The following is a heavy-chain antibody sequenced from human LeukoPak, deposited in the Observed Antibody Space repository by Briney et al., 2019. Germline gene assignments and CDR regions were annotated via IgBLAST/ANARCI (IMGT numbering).Heavy chain of an antibody. D-gene: IGHD6-13*01. CDR2: IYPGDSDT. Sequence: GESLKISCKGSGYSFTSYWIGWVRQMPGKGLEWMGIIYPGDSDTRYSPSFQGQVTISADKSNSTAYLQWSSLKASDTAMYYCARQGSSWSQGMDVWGQGTTVTDSS. CDR3: ARQGSSWSQGMDV. CDR1: GYSFTSYW. J-gene: IGHJ6*02. V-gene: IGHV5-51*01.